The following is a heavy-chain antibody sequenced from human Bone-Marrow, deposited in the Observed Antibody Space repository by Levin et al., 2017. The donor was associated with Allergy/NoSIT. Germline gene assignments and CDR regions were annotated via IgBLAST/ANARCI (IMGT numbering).Heavy chain of an antibody. J-gene: IGHJ5*02. CDR1: GFTFRDYG. Sequence: LSLPCAVSGFTFRDYGMHWVRPAPGKGLEWVASITKDGSKKYYLDSVKGRSTLSRDSSKNTVSLQMNSLTADDTAVYFCARDHPEYFFDPWGQGTLVIVSS. D-gene: IGHD2/OR15-2a*01. V-gene: IGHV3-30*03. CDR2: ITKDGSKK. CDR3: ARDHPEYFFDP.